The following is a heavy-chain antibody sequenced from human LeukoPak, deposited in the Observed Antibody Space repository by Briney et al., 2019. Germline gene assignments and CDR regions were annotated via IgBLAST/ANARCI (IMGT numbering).Heavy chain of an antibody. CDR2: ISSSSSYI. V-gene: IGHV3-21*01. CDR3: ARTRGVGLRSEHYFDY. Sequence: GGSLRLSCAASGFTFSSYSMNWVRQAPGKGLEWVSSISSSSSYIYYADSVKGRFTISRDNAKNSLYLQMNSRRAEDTAVYYCARTRGVGLRSEHYFDYWGQGTLVTVSS. D-gene: IGHD4-17*01. J-gene: IGHJ4*02. CDR1: GFTFSSYS.